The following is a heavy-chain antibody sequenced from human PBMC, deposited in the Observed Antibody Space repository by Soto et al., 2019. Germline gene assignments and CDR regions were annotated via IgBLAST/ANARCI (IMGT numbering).Heavy chain of an antibody. Sequence: GASVKVSCKASGYTFTSYAMHWVRQAPGQRLEWMGWINAGNGNTKYSQKFQGRVTMTTDTSTGTAYMELRSLRSDDTAVYYCARGLVGAKENWFDPWGQGTLVTVSS. V-gene: IGHV1-3*01. CDR1: GYTFTSYA. CDR3: ARGLVGAKENWFDP. CDR2: INAGNGNT. D-gene: IGHD1-26*01. J-gene: IGHJ5*02.